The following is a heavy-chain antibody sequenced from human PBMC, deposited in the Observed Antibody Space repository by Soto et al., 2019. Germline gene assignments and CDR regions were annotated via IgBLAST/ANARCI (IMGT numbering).Heavy chain of an antibody. V-gene: IGHV1-69*06. J-gene: IGHJ6*02. Sequence: QVQLVQSGAEVKKPGSSVKVSCKASGGTFSSYAISWVRQAPGQGLEWMGGIIPIFGTANYAQKFQGRVTITADKCTSTAYIELSSLRSEATAAYYCARGVDYGDFDYYYGMDVCGQGTTVIVSS. CDR3: ARGVDYGDFDYYYGMDV. CDR2: IIPIFGTA. D-gene: IGHD4-17*01. CDR1: GGTFSSYA.